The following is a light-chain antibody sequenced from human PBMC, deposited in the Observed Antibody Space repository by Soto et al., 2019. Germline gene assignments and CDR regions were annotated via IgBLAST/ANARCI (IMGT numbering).Light chain of an antibody. J-gene: IGLJ3*02. CDR3: ETCVSNTRV. V-gene: IGLV4-60*03. Sequence: QLVLTQSSSASVSLGSSVKLTFALSSGHRSYLIAWHQQQPWKAPRYLMYLEGSGSYNKGSGVPDRFSGSSSGADRYLTISNPRSEDEAACYCETCVSNTRVFGVGTTPTVL. CDR2: LEGSGSY. CDR1: SGHRSYL.